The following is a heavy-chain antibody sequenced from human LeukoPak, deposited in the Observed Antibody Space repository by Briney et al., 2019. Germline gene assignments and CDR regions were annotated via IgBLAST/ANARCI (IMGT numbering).Heavy chain of an antibody. CDR2: INPSGGST. J-gene: IGHJ6*02. CDR1: GYTFTSYY. V-gene: IGHV1-46*01. D-gene: IGHD5-12*01. CDR3: ARQIIVATIGAGYYGMDV. Sequence: ASVKVSCKASGYTFTSYYMHWVRQVPGQGLEWMGIINPSGGSTSYAQKFQGRVTMTRDTSTSTVYMELSSLRSEDTAVYYCARQIIVATIGAGYYGMDVWGQGTTVTVSS.